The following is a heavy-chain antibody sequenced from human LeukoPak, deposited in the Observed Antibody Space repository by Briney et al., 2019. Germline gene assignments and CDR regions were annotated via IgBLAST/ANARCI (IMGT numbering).Heavy chain of an antibody. D-gene: IGHD6-6*01. CDR3: ARVGSGSSSSPLEY. CDR1: GGSFSGYY. Sequence: SETLSLTCAVYGGSFSGYYWSWIRQPAGKGLEWIGRIYTSGSTNYNPSLKSRVTISVDTSKNQFSLKLSSVTAADTAVYYCARVGSGSSSSPLEYWGQGTLVTVSS. CDR2: IYTSGST. J-gene: IGHJ4*02. V-gene: IGHV4-59*10.